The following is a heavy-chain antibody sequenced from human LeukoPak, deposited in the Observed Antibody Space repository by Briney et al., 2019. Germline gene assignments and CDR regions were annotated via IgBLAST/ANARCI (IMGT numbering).Heavy chain of an antibody. Sequence: PGGSLRLSCAASGFTFSSYSMNWVRQAPGKGLEWVSYISSSSSTIYYADPVKGRFTISRDNAKNSLYLQMNSLRAEDTAVYYCARDSSSWYNWFDPWGQGTLVTVSS. D-gene: IGHD6-13*01. CDR2: ISSSSSTI. CDR3: ARDSSSWYNWFDP. CDR1: GFTFSSYS. J-gene: IGHJ5*02. V-gene: IGHV3-48*04.